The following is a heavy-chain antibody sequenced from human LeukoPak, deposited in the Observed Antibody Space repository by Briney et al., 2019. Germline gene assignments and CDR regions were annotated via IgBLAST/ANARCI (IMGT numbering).Heavy chain of an antibody. J-gene: IGHJ4*02. CDR1: GGSFSGYY. CDR2: INHSGST. V-gene: IGHV4-34*01. CDR3: ARAGYDFWSGYRRPPKFDY. Sequence: PSETLSLTCAVYGGSFSGYYWSWIRQPPGKGLEWIGEINHSGSTNYNPSLKSRVTISVDTSKNQFSLKLSSVTAADTAVYYCARAGYDFWSGYRRPPKFDYWGQGTLVTVSS. D-gene: IGHD3-3*01.